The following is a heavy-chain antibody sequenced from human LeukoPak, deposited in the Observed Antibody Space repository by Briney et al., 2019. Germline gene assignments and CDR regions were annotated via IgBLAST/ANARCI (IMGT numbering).Heavy chain of an antibody. J-gene: IGHJ4*02. V-gene: IGHV3-23*01. D-gene: IGHD2-21*02. Sequence: PGGSLRLSCAASGFTFSNYAMSWVRQAPGKGLEWVSVISGSSNNTYYVDSVKGRFTISRDNSKNTLYLQMDSLRAEDTAVYYCAKLRSEKVTAPLNYRGQGTLVTVSS. CDR2: ISGSSNNT. CDR3: AKLRSEKVTAPLNY. CDR1: GFTFSNYA.